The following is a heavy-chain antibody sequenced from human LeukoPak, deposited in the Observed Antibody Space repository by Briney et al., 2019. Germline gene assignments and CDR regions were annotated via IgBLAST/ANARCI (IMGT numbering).Heavy chain of an antibody. Sequence: SGTLSLTCAVSGGSISSSNWWSWVRQPPGKGLEWIGEINHSGSTNYNPSLKSRVTISVDTSKNQFSLKLSSVTAADTAVYYCARVPRCSGTTCYRGRYYYGMDVWGQGTTVTVSS. V-gene: IGHV4-4*02. J-gene: IGHJ6*02. CDR3: ARVPRCSGTTCYRGRYYYGMDV. D-gene: IGHD2-2*01. CDR1: GGSISSSNW. CDR2: INHSGST.